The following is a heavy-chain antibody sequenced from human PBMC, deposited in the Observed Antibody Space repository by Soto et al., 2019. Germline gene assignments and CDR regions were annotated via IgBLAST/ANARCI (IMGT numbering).Heavy chain of an antibody. CDR1: GFSLSTSGVG. CDR2: IYWDDDK. CDR3: AHSRAGLGRVIAPFFDY. Sequence: QITLKESGPTLVKPTQTLTLTCTFSGFSLSTSGVGVGWIRQPPGKALEWLALIYWDDDKRYSPSLKSRLTITKDTSKNQVVLTMTNMDPVDTATYYCAHSRAGLGRVIAPFFDYWGQGTLVTVSS. J-gene: IGHJ4*02. D-gene: IGHD3-16*02. V-gene: IGHV2-5*02.